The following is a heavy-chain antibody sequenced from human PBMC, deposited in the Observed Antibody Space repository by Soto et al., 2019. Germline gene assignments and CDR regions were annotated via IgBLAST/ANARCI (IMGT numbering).Heavy chain of an antibody. CDR2: IIPIKGTA. CDR1: GGTFNNYA. V-gene: IGHV1-69*01. CDR3: ASSYGTSWYWAY. Sequence: QLVLVQSGTEVKKPGSSVKVSCKASGGTFNNYAVTWVRQAPGQGLEWMGGIIPIKGTANYAQKFQGRVTITADEFTSTAYMELSRLTFEDTAVYYCASSYGTSWYWAYWGQGTMVTVSS. D-gene: IGHD6-13*01. J-gene: IGHJ4*02.